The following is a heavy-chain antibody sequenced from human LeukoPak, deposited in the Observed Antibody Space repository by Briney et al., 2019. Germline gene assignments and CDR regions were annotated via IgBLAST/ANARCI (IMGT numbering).Heavy chain of an antibody. CDR2: IYTSGST. Sequence: SETLSLTCTVSGGSTSNYYWSWIRQPAGKGLEWIGRIYTSGSTNYNPSLKSRVTMSVATSKNQFSLKLSSVTAADTAVYYCARYVTSSAWYHWFDPWGQGTLVTVSS. J-gene: IGHJ5*02. D-gene: IGHD6-19*01. V-gene: IGHV4-4*07. CDR3: ARYVTSSAWYHWFDP. CDR1: GGSTSNYY.